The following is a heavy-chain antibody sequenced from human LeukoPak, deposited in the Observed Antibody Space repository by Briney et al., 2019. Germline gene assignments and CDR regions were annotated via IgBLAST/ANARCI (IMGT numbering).Heavy chain of an antibody. CDR3: ASGGDYAGVAALFRH. CDR1: GFNFSASY. J-gene: IGHJ4*02. Sequence: GSLRLSCEASGFNFSASYMAWFRLTPGKRLEWVSYLSIRNIIINYADSVRGRFIISRDDTKKSLYLQMNNLRIEDTAIYYCASGGDYAGVAALFRHWGQGSLVTVSS. V-gene: IGHV3-11*01. CDR2: LSIRNIII. D-gene: IGHD4-17*01.